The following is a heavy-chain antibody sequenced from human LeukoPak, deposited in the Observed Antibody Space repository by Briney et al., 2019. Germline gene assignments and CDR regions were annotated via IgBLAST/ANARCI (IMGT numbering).Heavy chain of an antibody. CDR1: GFTFSSYE. CDR3: ASWPFLAYCGGACYLDV. J-gene: IGHJ6*03. V-gene: IGHV3-48*03. Sequence: GGSLRLSCAASGFTFSSYEMNWVRQAPGKGLEWVSYISSSGSTIYYADSVKGRFTISRDNAKNSLYLQMNSLRAEDTAVYYCASWPFLAYCGGACYLDVWGKGTTVTVSS. CDR2: ISSSGSTI. D-gene: IGHD2-21*02.